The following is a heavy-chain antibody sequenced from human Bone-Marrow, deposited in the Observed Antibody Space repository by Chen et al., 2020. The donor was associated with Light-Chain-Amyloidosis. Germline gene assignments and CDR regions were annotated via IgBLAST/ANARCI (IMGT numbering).Heavy chain of an antibody. V-gene: IGHV1-2*02. D-gene: IGHD1-1*01. CDR3: ARDAASTRSKGGLGLLFYYYGMDV. CDR1: GYTFTAYY. J-gene: IGHJ6*02. CDR2: SNPDSGGT. Sequence: QVQLVQSGAEVRKPGASVKVSCKTSGYTFTAYYLHGVRQAPGEGLEWMGWSNPDSGGTNFAQKFQGRVTVTRDTSTSTAYMELTRLRSDDTAVYFCARDAASTRSKGGLGLLFYYYGMDVWGQGTTVTISS.